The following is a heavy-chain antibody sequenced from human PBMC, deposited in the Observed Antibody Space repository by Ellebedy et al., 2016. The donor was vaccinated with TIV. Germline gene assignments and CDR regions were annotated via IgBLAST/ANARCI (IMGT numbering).Heavy chain of an antibody. CDR2: VSGHATIQ. CDR3: ARDAAPGAPDFFDH. D-gene: IGHD3-10*01. J-gene: IGHJ4*02. V-gene: IGHV3-30-3*01. CDR1: GFTSTSYE. Sequence: GESLKISCVASGFTSTSYEMHWVRQAPGTGLEWVAVVSGHATIQLYADAVKGRFTISKDTSKDTVYLQMNSLRVEDTALYYCARDAAPGAPDFFDHWGRGTLVTVSS.